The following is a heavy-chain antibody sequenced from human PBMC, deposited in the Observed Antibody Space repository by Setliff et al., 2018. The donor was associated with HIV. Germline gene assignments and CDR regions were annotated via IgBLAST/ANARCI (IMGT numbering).Heavy chain of an antibody. Sequence: PSETLSLTCTSSGDSISGYYWSWIRQPAGKGLEWIGRMHTSGNTNYNPSLKSRVTMSVDTSNNQFSLSLTSVTAADTAVYYCVRSIHGGGSEPFDTWGQGILVTVSS. CDR2: MHTSGNT. V-gene: IGHV4-4*07. CDR3: VRSIHGGGSEPFDT. J-gene: IGHJ5*02. CDR1: GDSISGYY. D-gene: IGHD3-10*01.